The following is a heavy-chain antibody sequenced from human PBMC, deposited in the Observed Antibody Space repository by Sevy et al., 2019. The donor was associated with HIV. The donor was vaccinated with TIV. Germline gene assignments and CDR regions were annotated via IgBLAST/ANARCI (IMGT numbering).Heavy chain of an antibody. CDR1: GDSVSSNSAA. CDR2: TYYRSKWYN. V-gene: IGHV6-1*01. D-gene: IGHD6-13*01. Sequence: QSQTLSLTCAISGDSVSSNSAAWNWNRQSPSRGLEWLGRTYYRSKWYNDYAVSVKSRITINPDTSKNQFSLQLNSVTPEDTAVYYCARWPIAAAGAYSDYWGQGTLVTVSS. J-gene: IGHJ4*02. CDR3: ARWPIAAAGAYSDY.